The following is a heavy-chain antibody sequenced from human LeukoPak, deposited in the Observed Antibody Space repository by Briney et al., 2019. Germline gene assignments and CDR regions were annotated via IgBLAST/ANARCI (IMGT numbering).Heavy chain of an antibody. D-gene: IGHD3-22*01. Sequence: ASVKVSCKASGGTLNRYAISWVREAPGQGLECVGSLIYRGGTTTYAQGLEGRIAITTDESKGTDYMELRSLRSEDTALYCCARDGHYYDNSSGYDSHHWGESSLVIASS. V-gene: IGHV1-69*05. CDR1: GGTLNRYA. CDR3: ARDGHYYDNSSGYDSHH. J-gene: IGHJ1*01. CDR2: LIYRGGTT.